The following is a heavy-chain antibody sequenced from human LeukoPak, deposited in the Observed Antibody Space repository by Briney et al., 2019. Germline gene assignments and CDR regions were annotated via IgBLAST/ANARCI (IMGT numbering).Heavy chain of an antibody. D-gene: IGHD3-3*01. V-gene: IGHV4-59*11. CDR3: ARAPRDYDFWSGYGHHYYMDV. J-gene: IGHJ6*03. Sequence: SETLSLTCTVSGVSISSHYWSWIRQPPGKGLEWIGYIYYSGSTNYNPSLKSRVTISVDTSKNQFSLKLSSVTAADTAVYYCARAPRDYDFWSGYGHHYYMDVWGKGTTVTVSS. CDR2: IYYSGST. CDR1: GVSISSHY.